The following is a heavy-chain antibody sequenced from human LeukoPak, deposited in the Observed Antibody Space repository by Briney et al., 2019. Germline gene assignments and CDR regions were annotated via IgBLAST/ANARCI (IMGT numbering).Heavy chain of an antibody. Sequence: GGSLRLSCAASGFTFSSYAMSWVRQAPGKGLEWVAVIAYDGSNKYYADSVKGRFTISRDNSKNTLYLQMNSLRAEDTAVYYCAKRDSSGFLAFDIWGQGTMVTVSS. J-gene: IGHJ3*02. CDR3: AKRDSSGFLAFDI. CDR1: GFTFSSYA. V-gene: IGHV3-30*18. CDR2: IAYDGSNK. D-gene: IGHD3-22*01.